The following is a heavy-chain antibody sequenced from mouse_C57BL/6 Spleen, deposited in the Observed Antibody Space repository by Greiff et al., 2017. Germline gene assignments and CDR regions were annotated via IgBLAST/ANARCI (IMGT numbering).Heavy chain of an antibody. V-gene: IGHV1-52*01. CDR2: IDPSDSET. CDR3: ARERYYFDY. CDR1: GYTFTSYW. J-gene: IGHJ2*01. Sequence: QVQLQQPGAELVMPGASVKLSCKASGYTFTSYWMHWVKQRPIQGLEWIGNIDPSDSETHYNQKFKDKATLTVDKSSSTAYMQLSSLTSEDSAVYYCARERYYFDYWGQGTTLTVAS.